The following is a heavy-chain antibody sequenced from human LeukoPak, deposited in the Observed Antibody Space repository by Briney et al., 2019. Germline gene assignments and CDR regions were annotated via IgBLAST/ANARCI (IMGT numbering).Heavy chain of an antibody. Sequence: GASVKVSCKVSGYTLTELSMHWVRQAPGKGLEWMGGFDPEDGETIYAQRFQGRVTMTEDTSTDTAYMELSSLRSEDTAVYYCATDLPNIDSSGTLYAFDIWGQGTMVTVSS. CDR3: ATDLPNIDSSGTLYAFDI. V-gene: IGHV1-24*01. J-gene: IGHJ3*02. CDR2: FDPEDGET. CDR1: GYTLTELS. D-gene: IGHD3-22*01.